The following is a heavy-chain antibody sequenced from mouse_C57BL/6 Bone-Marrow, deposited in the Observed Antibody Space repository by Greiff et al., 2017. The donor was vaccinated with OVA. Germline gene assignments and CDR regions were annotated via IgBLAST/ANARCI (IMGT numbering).Heavy chain of an antibody. V-gene: IGHV3-6*01. J-gene: IGHJ2*01. Sequence: ESGPGLVKPSQSLSLTCSVTGYSITSGYYWNWIRQFPGNKLEWMGYISYDGSNNYNPSLKNRISITRNTSKNQFFLKLNSVTTEDTATYYCARVPPHYYGSSYYWGQGTTLTVSS. CDR2: ISYDGSN. CDR1: GYSITSGYY. CDR3: ARVPPHYYGSSYY. D-gene: IGHD1-1*01.